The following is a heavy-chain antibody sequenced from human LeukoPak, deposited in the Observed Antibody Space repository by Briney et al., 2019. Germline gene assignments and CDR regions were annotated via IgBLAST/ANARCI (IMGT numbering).Heavy chain of an antibody. J-gene: IGHJ4*02. D-gene: IGHD2-2*01. CDR2: ISPYNGNR. V-gene: IGHV1-18*01. CDR3: ATSALIVVVPAATWWYYFDY. CDR1: GYTFTSYG. Sequence: ASVTVSCKASGYTFTSYGISWVRQAPGQGLEWMGWISPYNGNRNYAQKFQGRVTITADESTSTAYMELSSLRSEDTAVYYCATSALIVVVPAATWWYYFDYWGQGTLVTVSS.